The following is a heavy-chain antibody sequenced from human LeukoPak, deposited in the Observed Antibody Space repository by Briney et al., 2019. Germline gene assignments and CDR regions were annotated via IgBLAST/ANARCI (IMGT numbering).Heavy chain of an antibody. D-gene: IGHD2-15*01. CDR2: IYSSGST. J-gene: IGHJ3*01. CDR1: GGSISSGDCS. Sequence: TSQTLSLTCTVSGGSISSGDCSWSWIRQPPGKGLEWIGYIYSSGSTYYNPSLKSRLTISVDTSKNQFSLKLSSVTAADTAVYYCARGGLAAPPGYAFDLWGQGTMVTVSS. V-gene: IGHV4-30-4*01. CDR3: ARGGLAAPPGYAFDL.